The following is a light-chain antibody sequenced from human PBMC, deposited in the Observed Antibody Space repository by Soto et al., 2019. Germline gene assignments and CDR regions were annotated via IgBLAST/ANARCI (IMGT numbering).Light chain of an antibody. CDR3: TSYAGSNAVI. V-gene: IGLV2-8*01. CDR1: SSDVGGYNY. CDR2: EVT. J-gene: IGLJ2*01. Sequence: QSALTQPPSASGSPGQSVTISCTGTSSDVGGYNYVSRYQQRPGRAPNLLIYEVTKRPSGVPDRFSGSKSGNTASLTVSGLQTEDEADYYCTSYAGSNAVIFGGGTKLTVL.